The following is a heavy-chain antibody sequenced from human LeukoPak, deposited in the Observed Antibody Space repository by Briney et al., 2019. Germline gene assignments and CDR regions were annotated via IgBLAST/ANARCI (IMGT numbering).Heavy chain of an antibody. CDR1: GGSISSYY. J-gene: IGHJ5*02. D-gene: IGHD3-3*01. Sequence: SETLSLTCTVSGGSISSYYWSWIRQPPGKGLEWIGYIYYSGSTNYNPSLKSRVTISVDTSKNQFSLKLSSVTAADTAVYYCARDRYYDFWSGLGLFDPWGQGTLVTVSS. CDR3: ARDRYYDFWSGLGLFDP. V-gene: IGHV4-59*12. CDR2: IYYSGST.